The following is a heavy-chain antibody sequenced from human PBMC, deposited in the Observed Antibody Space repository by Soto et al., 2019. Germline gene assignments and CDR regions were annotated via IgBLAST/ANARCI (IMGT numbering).Heavy chain of an antibody. Sequence: VQLVESGGGVVQPGRSLRLSCAASGFTFDDYAMHWVRQAPGKGLEWVSGISWNSGSIGYADSVKGRFTISRDNAKNSLYLQMNSLRAEDTALYYCSGGSSGWYDYWGQGTLVTVSS. CDR2: ISWNSGSI. CDR3: SGGSSGWYDY. J-gene: IGHJ4*02. D-gene: IGHD6-19*01. V-gene: IGHV3-9*01. CDR1: GFTFDDYA.